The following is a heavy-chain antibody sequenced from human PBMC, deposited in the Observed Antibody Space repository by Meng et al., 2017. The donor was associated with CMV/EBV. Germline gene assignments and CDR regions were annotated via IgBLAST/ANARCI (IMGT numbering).Heavy chain of an antibody. D-gene: IGHD1-1*01. CDR2: SNPGDSDT. CDR1: GYSFNTHW. Sequence: GESLKISCQGSGYSFNTHWIAWVRQMPGKGLKWMGISNPGDSDTRYSPSFQGQVTISVDKSITTAYLQWTSLKTSDTAMYYCARRGSNWNYFESWGQGTLVTSPQ. J-gene: IGHJ4*02. V-gene: IGHV5-51*01. CDR3: ARRGSNWNYFES.